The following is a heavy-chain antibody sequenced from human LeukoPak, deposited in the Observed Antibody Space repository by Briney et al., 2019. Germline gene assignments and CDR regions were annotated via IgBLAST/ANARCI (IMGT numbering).Heavy chain of an antibody. CDR1: GFTFSDYY. J-gene: IGHJ3*02. V-gene: IGHV3-11*01. Sequence: PGGSLRLSCAASGFTFSDYYMSWIRQAPGKGLEWLSYISDNGRTIYYADSVRGRFTISRDNAKKSLYLQMNSLRAEDTAVYYCARTAVTTSAFDIWGQGTMVTVSS. D-gene: IGHD4-17*01. CDR2: ISDNGRTI. CDR3: ARTAVTTSAFDI.